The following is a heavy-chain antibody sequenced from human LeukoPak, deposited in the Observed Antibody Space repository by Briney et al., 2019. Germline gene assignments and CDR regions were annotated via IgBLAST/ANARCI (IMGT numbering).Heavy chain of an antibody. V-gene: IGHV3-33*01. CDR3: ARKRVTGTSYYYYYGMDV. J-gene: IGHJ6*02. D-gene: IGHD6-19*01. CDR1: GFTFSSYA. Sequence: PGRSLRLSCAASGFTFSSYAMHWVRQASGKGLEWVAVIWHDGSNKYYAASVKGRFTVSRDNSKNTLYLQINSLRAEDTAVYYCARKRVTGTSYYYYYGMDVWGQGTTVTVSS. CDR2: IWHDGSNK.